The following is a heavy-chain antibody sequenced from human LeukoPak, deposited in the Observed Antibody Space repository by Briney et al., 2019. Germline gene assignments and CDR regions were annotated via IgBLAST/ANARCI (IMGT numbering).Heavy chain of an antibody. D-gene: IGHD6-6*01. V-gene: IGHV3-30*18. CDR1: GFTFSNHG. J-gene: IGHJ4*02. CDR2: ISHDGSVQ. CDR3: AKEQTPYSSSSDDY. Sequence: PEGSLRLSCAASGFTFSNHGMHWVRQAPGEGLEWVAVISHDGSVQKYGDSVKGRFTISRDNSKNTIHLQMNSLRVEDTALYYCAKEQTPYSSSSDDYWGQGTLVTVSS.